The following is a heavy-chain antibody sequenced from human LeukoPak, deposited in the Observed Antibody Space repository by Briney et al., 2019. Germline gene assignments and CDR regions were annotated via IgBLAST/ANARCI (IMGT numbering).Heavy chain of an antibody. CDR2: IKQDGSET. J-gene: IGHJ4*02. CDR3: ATTARPTHFDY. D-gene: IGHD5-18*01. V-gene: IGHV3-7*01. Sequence: GGSLRLSCAASGFTFSSCWMTWVRQAPGKGPEWVANIKQDGSETYYVDSVKGRFTISRDNAKNSLYLQMNSLRAEDTAVYYCATTARPTHFDYWGQGTLVTVSS. CDR1: GFTFSSCW.